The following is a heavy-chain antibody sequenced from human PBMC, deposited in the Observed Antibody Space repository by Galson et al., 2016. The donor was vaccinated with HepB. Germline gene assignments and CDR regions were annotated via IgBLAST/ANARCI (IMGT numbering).Heavy chain of an antibody. CDR2: IYSDGRKK. CDR3: ARDMSFYCLDF. V-gene: IGHV3-33*01. Sequence: SLRLSCAASGFTLSHYGMHWARQTPGKGLEWVAGIYSDGRKKSYVDSVKGRFIVSRDVSENTMYLQMNSLRAEDTAVYFCARDMSFYCLDFRGQGTPVTVSP. CDR1: GFTLSHYG. J-gene: IGHJ4*02. D-gene: IGHD3/OR15-3a*01.